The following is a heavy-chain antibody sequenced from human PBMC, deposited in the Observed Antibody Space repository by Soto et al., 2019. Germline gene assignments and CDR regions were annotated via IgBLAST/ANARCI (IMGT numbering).Heavy chain of an antibody. CDR3: ARAHIVVVPAATYPIYYYYGMDV. J-gene: IGHJ6*02. CDR2: ISYDGSNK. V-gene: IGHV3-30-3*01. CDR1: GFTFSSYA. D-gene: IGHD2-2*01. Sequence: PGGSLRLSCAASGFTFSSYAMHWVRQAPGKGLEWVAVISYDGSNKYYADSVKGRFTISRDNSKNTLYLQMNSLRAEDTAVYYCARAHIVVVPAATYPIYYYYGMDVWGQGTTVTVSS.